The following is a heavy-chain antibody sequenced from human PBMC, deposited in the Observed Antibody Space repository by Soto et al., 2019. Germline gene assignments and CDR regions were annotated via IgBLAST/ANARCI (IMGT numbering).Heavy chain of an antibody. CDR1: GFTFSDHY. V-gene: IGHV3-72*01. CDR3: AAYSYGRIDY. D-gene: IGHD5-18*01. J-gene: IGHJ4*02. CDR2: IRNKANSYTT. Sequence: EVQLVESGGGLVQPGGSLRLSCAASGFTFSDHYMDWVRQAPGKGLEWVGRIRNKANSYTTDHAASVKGRFTISREDSRNSLYLQMNTLKTEDTAVYYCAAYSYGRIDYWGQGTLVTVSS.